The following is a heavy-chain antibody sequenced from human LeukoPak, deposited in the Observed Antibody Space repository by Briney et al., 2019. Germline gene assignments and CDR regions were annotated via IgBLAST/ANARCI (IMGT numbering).Heavy chain of an antibody. CDR3: ASWARAGFEVRGLDY. V-gene: IGHV1-69*13. CDR2: IIPIFGTA. D-gene: IGHD3-3*01. Sequence: SVKVSCKASGGTFSSYAISWVRQAPGQGLEWMGGIIPIFGTANYAQKFQGRVMITADESTSTAYMELSSLRSEDTAVYYCASWARAGFEVRGLDYWGQGTLVTVSS. CDR1: GGTFSSYA. J-gene: IGHJ4*02.